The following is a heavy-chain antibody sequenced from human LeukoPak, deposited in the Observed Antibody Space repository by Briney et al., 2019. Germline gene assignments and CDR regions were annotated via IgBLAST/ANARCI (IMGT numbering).Heavy chain of an antibody. CDR2: IKQDGSEK. V-gene: IGHV3-7*01. J-gene: IGHJ4*02. CDR1: GFTFSSYW. CDR3: VRNLVRGVVYFDS. Sequence: PGGSLRLSCAASGFTFSSYWMSWVRQAPGKGLEWVANIKQDGSEKYYVDSVKGRFTISRDNAKNSLYLQMNSLRAEDTAVYYCVRNLVRGVVYFDSWGQGALVTVSS. D-gene: IGHD3-10*01.